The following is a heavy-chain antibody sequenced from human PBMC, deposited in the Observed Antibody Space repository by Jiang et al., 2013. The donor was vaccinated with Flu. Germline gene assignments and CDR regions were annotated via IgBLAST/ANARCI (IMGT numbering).Heavy chain of an antibody. J-gene: IGHJ2*01. CDR3: ARYRSGSDYTWYFDL. V-gene: IGHV4-38-2*01. Sequence: PGLVKPSETLSLTCGVSGYSMSSGDFWGWIRQPPGKGLEWIGSIYNSGSTYYNPSLKTRVTISVETPKNQFSLKLRSVTAADTAVYYCARYRSGSDYTWYFDLWGRGTLVAVSS. D-gene: IGHD3-22*01. CDR2: IYNSGST. CDR1: GYSMSSGDF.